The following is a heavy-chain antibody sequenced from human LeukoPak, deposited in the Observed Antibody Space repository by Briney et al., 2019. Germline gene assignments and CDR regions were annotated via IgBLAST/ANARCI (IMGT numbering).Heavy chain of an antibody. D-gene: IGHD1-14*01. Sequence: AETLSLSCSVSGFSINNYYWSWVRQSPGKGLEWVGYILSSGSTNYNPSVKSRVTISVDTSRNQFSLKLRSVTAADKAAYYCARTNQISETAFDIWGQGTMVIVSS. CDR3: ARTNQISETAFDI. CDR2: ILSSGST. CDR1: GFSINNYY. V-gene: IGHV4-59*01. J-gene: IGHJ3*02.